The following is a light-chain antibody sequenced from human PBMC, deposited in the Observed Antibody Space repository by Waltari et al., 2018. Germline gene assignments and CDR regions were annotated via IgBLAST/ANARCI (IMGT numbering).Light chain of an antibody. CDR2: AAS. CDR3: QEANSFPLT. CDR1: QGIRSW. V-gene: IGKV1-12*01. J-gene: IGKJ4*01. Sequence: IRITQSPSSLSASTGDRVTITCRASQGIRSWLAWYQQKPGKAPKLLIYAASSLQGGVPSRFSGSGSGTEFTLTISSLQPEDVATYYCQEANSFPLTFGGGTKVEI.